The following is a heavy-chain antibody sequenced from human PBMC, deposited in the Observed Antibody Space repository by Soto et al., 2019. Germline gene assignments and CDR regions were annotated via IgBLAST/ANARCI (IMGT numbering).Heavy chain of an antibody. V-gene: IGHV4-59*01. J-gene: IGHJ6*02. Sequence: SATLSLTFTVSGGSISGYYWSWIRQPPGKGLEWIGHIYYSGSTNYNPSLKSRVTILVDTSKNQFSLKLYSVTAADTAVYYCARVFRGMDVWGQGTTVTVSS. CDR1: GGSISGYY. CDR3: ARVFRGMDV. CDR2: IYYSGST.